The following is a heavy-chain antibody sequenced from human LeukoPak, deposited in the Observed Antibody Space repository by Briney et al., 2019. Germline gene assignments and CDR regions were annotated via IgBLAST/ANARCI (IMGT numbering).Heavy chain of an antibody. CDR1: GFTFSSYE. CDR2: ISSSGSTI. J-gene: IGHJ4*02. CDR3: AKYDIVVVVAATGFDY. V-gene: IGHV3-48*03. Sequence: GGSLRLSCAASGFTFSSYEMNWVRQAPGKGLEWVSYISSSGSTIYYADSVKGRFTISRDNSKNTLYLQMNSLRAEDTAVYYCAKYDIVVVVAATGFDYWGQGTLVTVSS. D-gene: IGHD2-15*01.